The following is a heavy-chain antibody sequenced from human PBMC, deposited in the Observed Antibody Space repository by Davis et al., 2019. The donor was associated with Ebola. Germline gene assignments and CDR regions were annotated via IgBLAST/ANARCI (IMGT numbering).Heavy chain of an antibody. CDR1: GFSVNTNY. CDR2: IYSAGGT. J-gene: IGHJ6*02. Sequence: LSLTCAASGFSVNTNYMSWVRQAPGKGLEWVSVIYSAGGTDSADSVKGRFIISRDNSKNTVYLQMNSLRVDDTAVYYCVRELGASIGISGMDVWGQGTTVTVSS. V-gene: IGHV3-66*01. D-gene: IGHD1-26*01. CDR3: VRELGASIGISGMDV.